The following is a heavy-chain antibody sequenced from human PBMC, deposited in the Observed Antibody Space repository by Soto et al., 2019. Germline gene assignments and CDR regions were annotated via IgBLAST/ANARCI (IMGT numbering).Heavy chain of an antibody. CDR2: INHSGST. V-gene: IGHV4-34*01. CDR3: ARVPPETWIEVFDY. J-gene: IGHJ4*02. D-gene: IGHD2-2*03. Sequence: SETLSLTCAVYGGSFSGYYWSWIRQPPGKGLEWIGEINHSGSTNYNPSLKSRVTISVDTSKNQFSLKLSSVTAADTAVYYCARVPPETWIEVFDYWGQGTLVTVSS. CDR1: GGSFSGYY.